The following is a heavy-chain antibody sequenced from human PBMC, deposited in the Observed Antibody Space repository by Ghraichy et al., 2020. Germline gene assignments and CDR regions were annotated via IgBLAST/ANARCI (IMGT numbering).Heavy chain of an antibody. J-gene: IGHJ4*02. Sequence: GGSLRLSCAASGFTFSSYAMSWVRQAPGKGLEWVSAIRGSGGSTYCADSVKGRFTISRDNSKNTLYLQMNSLRAEDTAVYYCAKDRKVIAAAGWGFDYWGQGTLVTVSS. V-gene: IGHV3-23*01. CDR3: AKDRKVIAAAGWGFDY. CDR1: GFTFSSYA. D-gene: IGHD6-13*01. CDR2: IRGSGGST.